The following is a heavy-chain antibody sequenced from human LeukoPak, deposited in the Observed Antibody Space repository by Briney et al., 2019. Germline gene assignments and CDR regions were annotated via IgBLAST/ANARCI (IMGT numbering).Heavy chain of an antibody. CDR2: INQDRSEK. J-gene: IGHJ4*02. Sequence: GGSLRLSCAASGFSFSSYWMSWVRQAPGKGLEWVANINQDRSEKNYVDSVKGRFTISRDNARNSLDLQMNSLRAEDTAVYYCARDAGIAVPYYFDYWGQGTLVTVSS. D-gene: IGHD6-19*01. V-gene: IGHV3-7*03. CDR3: ARDAGIAVPYYFDY. CDR1: GFSFSSYW.